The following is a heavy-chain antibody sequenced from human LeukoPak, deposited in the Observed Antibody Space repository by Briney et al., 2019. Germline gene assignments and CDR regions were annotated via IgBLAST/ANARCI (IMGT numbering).Heavy chain of an antibody. D-gene: IGHD5-12*01. CDR1: GGSFSDYS. Sequence: SVEVSCKASGGSFSDYSISWVRQAPGQGLEWMGRIIAILDTAHYAQKFQGRFTITADKSTTTVYMELSSLRSDDTAVYYCVRSGYDYDWFDPWGQGTLVTVSS. CDR2: IIAILDTA. J-gene: IGHJ5*02. V-gene: IGHV1-69*08. CDR3: VRSGYDYDWFDP.